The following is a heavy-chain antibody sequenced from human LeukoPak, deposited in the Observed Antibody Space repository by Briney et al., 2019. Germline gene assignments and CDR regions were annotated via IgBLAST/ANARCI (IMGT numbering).Heavy chain of an antibody. D-gene: IGHD6-13*01. CDR3: VRADGDLLDSSSWYVADY. CDR2: IIPIFGTA. J-gene: IGHJ4*02. V-gene: IGHV1-69*06. Sequence: SVKVSCKASGGTFSSYAISWVRQAPGQGLEWMGGIIPIFGTANYAQKFQGRVTITADKSTSTAYMELSSLRSEDTAVYYCVRADGDLLDSSSWYVADYWGQGTLVTVSS. CDR1: GGTFSSYA.